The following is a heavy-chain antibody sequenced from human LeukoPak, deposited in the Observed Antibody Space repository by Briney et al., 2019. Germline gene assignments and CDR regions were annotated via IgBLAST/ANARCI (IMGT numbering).Heavy chain of an antibody. CDR2: IYTSGST. V-gene: IGHV4-4*07. CDR3: ARLGDDILTGYPAAWLDS. D-gene: IGHD3-9*01. CDR1: GGSISSYY. Sequence: SETLSLTCTVSGGSISSYYWSWIRQPAGKGLEWIGRIYTSGSTNYNPSLKSRVTMSVDTSKNQFSLKLTSVTAADTAVYYCARLGDDILTGYPAAWLDSWGPGTLVTVSS. J-gene: IGHJ5*01.